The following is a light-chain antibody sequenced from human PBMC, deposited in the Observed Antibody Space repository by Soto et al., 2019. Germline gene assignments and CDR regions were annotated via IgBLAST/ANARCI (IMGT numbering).Light chain of an antibody. CDR1: SSDVGGYSY. CDR2: EVS. Sequence: QSALTQPASVSGSPGQSITISCTGTSSDVGGYSYVSWYQQHPGKAPKLLIYEVSNRPSGVSNRFSGSKSGSTASLTISGLQAEDEADYYCSSYPSTSTYVFGTGTKVTVL. J-gene: IGLJ1*01. V-gene: IGLV2-14*01. CDR3: SSYPSTSTYV.